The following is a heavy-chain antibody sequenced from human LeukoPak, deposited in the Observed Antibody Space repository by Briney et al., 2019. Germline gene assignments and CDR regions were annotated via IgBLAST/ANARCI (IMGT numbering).Heavy chain of an antibody. CDR2: IYHSGST. CDR1: GGSISSGGYS. D-gene: IGHD4-17*01. CDR3: ARGDYVIRFDY. V-gene: IGHV4-30-2*01. Sequence: SETLSLTRAVSGGSISSGGYSWSWIRQPPGRALEWIGYIYHSGSTYYNPSLKSRVTISVDRSKNQFSLKLSSVTAADTAVYYCARGDYVIRFDYWGQGTLVTVSS. J-gene: IGHJ4*02.